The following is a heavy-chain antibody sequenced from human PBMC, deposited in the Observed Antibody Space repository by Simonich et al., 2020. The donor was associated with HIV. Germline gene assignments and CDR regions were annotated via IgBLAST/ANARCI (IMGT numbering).Heavy chain of an antibody. Sequence: QLQLQESGPGLVKPSETLSLTCTVSGGSISSSSYYWGWIRQPPGKGLEWIGEINHSGSTNYNPSLKGRVTISVDTSKNQFSLKLSSVTAADTAVYYCASPRMVAARPFDYWGQGTLVTVSS. CDR2: INHSGST. CDR3: ASPRMVAARPFDY. CDR1: GGSISSSSYY. J-gene: IGHJ4*02. D-gene: IGHD6-6*01. V-gene: IGHV4-39*07.